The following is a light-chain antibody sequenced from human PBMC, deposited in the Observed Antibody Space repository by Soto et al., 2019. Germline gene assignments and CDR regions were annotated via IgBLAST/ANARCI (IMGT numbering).Light chain of an antibody. V-gene: IGKV1-5*03. CDR2: KAS. CDR1: QSLSYW. J-gene: IGKJ2*01. Sequence: DIPMTQSPSTLSASVGDTVTITCRASQSLSYWLAWYQQKPGQAPKLLIHKASTLESGVPSRFSGSGSGTEFTLTISSLQPDDFATFYCQQYDRFPYTFGQGPNWRSN. CDR3: QQYDRFPYT.